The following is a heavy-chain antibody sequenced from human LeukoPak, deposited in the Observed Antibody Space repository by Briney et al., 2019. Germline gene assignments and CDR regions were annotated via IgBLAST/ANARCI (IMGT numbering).Heavy chain of an antibody. CDR2: IYHSGST. D-gene: IGHD6-13*01. J-gene: IGHJ4*02. V-gene: IGHV4-4*02. CDR3: ARDVAAAGLFDY. CDR1: GGSISSSNW. Sequence: SEILSLTCAVSGGSISSSNWWSWVRQPPGKGLEWIGEIYHSGSTNCNPSLKSRVTISVDKSKNQFSLKLSSVTAADTAVYYCARDVAAAGLFDYWGQGTLVTVSS.